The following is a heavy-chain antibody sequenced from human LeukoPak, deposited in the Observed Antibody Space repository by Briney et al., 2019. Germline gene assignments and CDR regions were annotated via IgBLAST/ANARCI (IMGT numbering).Heavy chain of an antibody. CDR1: GYTFTGYY. CDR3: ARASTHSWWYYVSVVDYYYMDV. D-gene: IGHD3-10*02. J-gene: IGHJ6*03. Sequence: ASVKVSCKASGYTFTGYYMHWVRQAPGQGLEWMGWINPNSGGTNYAQKFQGRATMTRDTSISTAYMELSRLRSDDTAVYYCARASTHSWWYYVSVVDYYYMDVWGKGTTVTISS. V-gene: IGHV1-2*02. CDR2: INPNSGGT.